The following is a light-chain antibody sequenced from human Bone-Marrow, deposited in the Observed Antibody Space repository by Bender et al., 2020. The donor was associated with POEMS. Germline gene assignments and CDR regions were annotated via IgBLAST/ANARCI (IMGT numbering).Light chain of an antibody. J-gene: IGLJ1*01. Sequence: QSVLTQPPSVSGAPGQRVTISCTGSSSNTGSGYDINWYQQLPGTAPKLLIYRNNQRPSGVPDRFSGSKSGTSASLAISGLRSEDEADYYCSSYTSSSTGVFGTGTKVTVL. CDR2: RNN. CDR1: SSNTGSGYD. CDR3: SSYTSSSTGV. V-gene: IGLV1-40*01.